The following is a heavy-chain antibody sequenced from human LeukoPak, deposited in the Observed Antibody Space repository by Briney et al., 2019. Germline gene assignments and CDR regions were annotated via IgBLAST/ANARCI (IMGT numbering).Heavy chain of an antibody. J-gene: IGHJ4*02. CDR3: ARGVKYYDILTGYSPLFDY. D-gene: IGHD3-9*01. CDR2: IYHSGST. CDR1: GGSISSSNW. Sequence: SGTLSLTCAVSGGSISSSNWWSWVRQPPGKGLEWIGEIYHSGSTNYNPSLKSRVTISVDKSKNQFSLKLSSVTAADTAVYYCARGVKYYDILTGYSPLFDYWGQGTLVTVSS. V-gene: IGHV4-4*02.